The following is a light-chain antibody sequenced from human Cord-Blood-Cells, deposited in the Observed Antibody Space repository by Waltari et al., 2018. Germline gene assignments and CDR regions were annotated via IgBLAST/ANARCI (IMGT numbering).Light chain of an antibody. J-gene: IGKJ1*01. CDR1: QSISSY. CDR2: AAS. Sequence: DIQMTQSPSSLSASVGDRVTITCRANQSISSYLNWYQQKPGKAPKLLIYAASSLQSGVPSRFSGSGSGTDFTLTISSLQPEDFATYYCQQSYSTRWTFGQGTKVEIK. V-gene: IGKV1-39*01. CDR3: QQSYSTRWT.